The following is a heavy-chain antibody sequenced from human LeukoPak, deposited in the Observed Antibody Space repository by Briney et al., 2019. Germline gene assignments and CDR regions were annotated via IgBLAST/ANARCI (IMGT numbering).Heavy chain of an antibody. CDR3: AKVEQLVLFQDYCYGMDV. CDR2: ISGSGGST. D-gene: IGHD6-6*01. Sequence: GGSLRLSCAASGFTFSSYAMSWVRQAPGKGLEWVSAISGSGGSTYYADSVKGRFTISRDNSKNTPYLQMNSLRAEDTAVYYCAKVEQLVLFQDYCYGMDVWGQGTTVTVSS. J-gene: IGHJ6*02. V-gene: IGHV3-23*01. CDR1: GFTFSSYA.